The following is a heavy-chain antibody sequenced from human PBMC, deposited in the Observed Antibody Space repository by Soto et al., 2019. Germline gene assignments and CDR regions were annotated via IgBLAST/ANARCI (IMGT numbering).Heavy chain of an antibody. J-gene: IGHJ4*02. D-gene: IGHD2-2*02. CDR3: XXXXXXTSCYIGF. V-gene: IGHV3-48*03. CDR2: ITSSGGAT. Sequence: EVQLVESGGGLVQPGGSLRLSCAASGFGFSNYEMNWVRQAPGKGLEWVSYITSSGGATMYADSVKGRFTISRDNAKXXXXXXXXXXXXXXXXXXXXXXXXXXTSCYIGFWGQGALVTVSS. CDR1: GFGFSNYE.